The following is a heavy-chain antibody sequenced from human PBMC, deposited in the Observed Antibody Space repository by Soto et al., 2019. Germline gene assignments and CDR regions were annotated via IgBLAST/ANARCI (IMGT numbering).Heavy chain of an antibody. V-gene: IGHV4-59*01. CDR1: GGSISSYY. CDR2: IYYSGST. D-gene: IGHD3-3*01. J-gene: IGHJ4*02. CDR3: ARSYDFWSPYYFDY. Sequence: SETLSLTCTVSGGSISSYYWSWIRQPPGKGLEWIGYIYYSGSTNYNPSLKSRVTISVDTSKNQFSLKLSSVTAADTAVYYCARSYDFWSPYYFDYWGQGTLVTVSS.